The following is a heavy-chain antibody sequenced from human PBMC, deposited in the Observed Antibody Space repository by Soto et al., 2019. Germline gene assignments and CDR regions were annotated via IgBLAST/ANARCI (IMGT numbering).Heavy chain of an antibody. D-gene: IGHD4-4*01. CDR3: ARDGLQSSGNYYYMDV. Sequence: GASVKVSCKASGGTFNSYTISWVRQAPGQGLEWMGRIIPILGIANYAQKFQGRVTITADKSTSTAYMELSSLRSEDTAVYYCARDGLQSSGNYYYMDVWGKGTTVTVSS. CDR2: IIPILGIA. J-gene: IGHJ6*03. CDR1: GGTFNSYT. V-gene: IGHV1-69*04.